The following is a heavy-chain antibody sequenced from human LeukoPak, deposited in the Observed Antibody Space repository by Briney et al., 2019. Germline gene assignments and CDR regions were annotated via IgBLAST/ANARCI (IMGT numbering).Heavy chain of an antibody. J-gene: IGHJ3*02. Sequence: GGSLRLPCAASGFTFSSYWMSWVRQAPGKGLEWVANIKQDGSEKCYVDSVRGRFTISRDNAKNSLYLQMNSLRAEDTAVYYCARGSSGRSPFDIWGQGTLVTVSS. CDR1: GFTFSSYW. D-gene: IGHD3-22*01. V-gene: IGHV3-7*01. CDR2: IKQDGSEK. CDR3: ARGSSGRSPFDI.